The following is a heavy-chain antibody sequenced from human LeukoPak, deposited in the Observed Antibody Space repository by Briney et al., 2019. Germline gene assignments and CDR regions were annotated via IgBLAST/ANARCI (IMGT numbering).Heavy chain of an antibody. Sequence: GGSLRLSCAASGFTFSSYSMNWVRQAPGKGLEWFSSISSSSSYIYYADSVKGRFTISRDNAKNSLYLQMNSLRAEDTAVYYCASPGYYYDSSGYQLDAFDIWGQGTMVTVSS. V-gene: IGHV3-21*01. J-gene: IGHJ3*02. CDR1: GFTFSSYS. CDR2: ISSSSSYI. CDR3: ASPGYYYDSSGYQLDAFDI. D-gene: IGHD3-22*01.